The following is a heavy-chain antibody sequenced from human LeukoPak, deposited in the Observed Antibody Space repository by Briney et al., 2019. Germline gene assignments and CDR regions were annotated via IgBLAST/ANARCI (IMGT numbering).Heavy chain of an antibody. CDR1: GFTFNNYA. CDR3: AKSDCGSDGCKLLNY. D-gene: IGHD2-21*01. CDR2: IDGGGDAT. J-gene: IGHJ4*02. Sequence: GGSLRFSCAASGFTFNNYAMGWVRQPPGKGLEWLSAIDGGGDATKYAGSVKGRFTISRDNSKNTVSLQMNSLRVEDTAIYYCAKSDCGSDGCKLLNYWGQGTLVTVSS. V-gene: IGHV3-23*01.